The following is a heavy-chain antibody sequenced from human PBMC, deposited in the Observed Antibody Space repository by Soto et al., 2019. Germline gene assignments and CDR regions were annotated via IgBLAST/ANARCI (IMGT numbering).Heavy chain of an antibody. V-gene: IGHV4-4*02. J-gene: IGHJ4*02. CDR1: GGSISSSNW. Sequence: QVQLQESGPGLVKPSGTLSLTCAVSGGSISSSNWWSWVRQPPGKGLEWIGEIYHSGSTNYNPSLTSLVTISVDKSKNHFSLKLSSVTASDTAVYYCARVDYGDYKVDYWGQGTLVTVSS. CDR3: ARVDYGDYKVDY. CDR2: IYHSGST. D-gene: IGHD4-17*01.